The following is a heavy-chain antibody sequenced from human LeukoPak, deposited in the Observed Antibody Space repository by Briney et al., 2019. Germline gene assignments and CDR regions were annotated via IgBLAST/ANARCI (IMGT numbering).Heavy chain of an antibody. J-gene: IGHJ4*02. D-gene: IGHD4-17*01. CDR1: GFTFSSYG. CDR3: AKITKATTPNY. Sequence: AGGSLRLSCAASGFTFSSYGMHWVRQAPGKGLEWVAVISYDGSNKYYADSVKGRFTISRDNSKNTVYLQMSDLRAEDTAVYYCAKITKATTPNYWGQGTLVTVSS. V-gene: IGHV3-30*18. CDR2: ISYDGSNK.